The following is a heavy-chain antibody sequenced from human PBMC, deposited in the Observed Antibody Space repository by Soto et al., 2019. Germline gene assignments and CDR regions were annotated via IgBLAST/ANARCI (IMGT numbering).Heavy chain of an antibody. CDR3: ARGYDFWSGYPYPSDY. Sequence: SETLSLTCTVSGGSISSYYWSWIRQPPGKGLEWIGYIYYSGSTNYNPSLKSRVTISVDTSKNQFSLKLSSVTAADPAVYYCARGYDFWSGYPYPSDYWGQGTLVTVSS. V-gene: IGHV4-59*01. CDR2: IYYSGST. D-gene: IGHD3-3*01. J-gene: IGHJ4*02. CDR1: GGSISSYY.